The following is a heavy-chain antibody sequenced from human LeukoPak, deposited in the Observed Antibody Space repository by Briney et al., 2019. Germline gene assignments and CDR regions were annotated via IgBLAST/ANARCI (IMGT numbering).Heavy chain of an antibody. V-gene: IGHV3-23*01. CDR2: ITGDAGTT. J-gene: IGHJ4*02. CDR3: VKHYDSRGSIYDY. CDR1: AFTFSSHH. Sequence: GGSLRLSCAASAFTFSSHHMAWVRQAPGRALEWVSVITGDAGTTVYADSVRSRFTISRDNSKNTLYLQMNSLRAEDTAIYYCVKHYDSRGSIYDYWGQGTLVSVSS. D-gene: IGHD3-22*01.